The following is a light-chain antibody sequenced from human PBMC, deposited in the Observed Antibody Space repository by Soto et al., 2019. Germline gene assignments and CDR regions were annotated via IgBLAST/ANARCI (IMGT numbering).Light chain of an antibody. J-gene: IGLJ1*01. V-gene: IGLV2-14*01. CDR2: EVS. CDR1: SSDVGAYNY. Sequence: QSALTQHASVSGSPRQSITISCTGASSDVGAYNYVSWYQQHPGKAPKLMIYEVSNRPSGVSHRFSGSKSDNTASLTISGLQTDDEADYYCSSYTSSRTLVFGTGTKVTVL. CDR3: SSYTSSRTLV.